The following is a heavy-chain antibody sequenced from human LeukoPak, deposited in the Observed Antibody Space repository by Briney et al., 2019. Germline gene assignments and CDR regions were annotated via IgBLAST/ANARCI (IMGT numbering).Heavy chain of an antibody. D-gene: IGHD5-18*01. CDR1: GGSISSSNYY. V-gene: IGHV4-39*07. CDR3: ARWKGYSYGYLDY. CDR2: IYYSGNT. Sequence: SETLSLTCTVSGGSISSSNYYWGWIRQPPGKGLEWIGSIYYSGNTDYNPSLKSRVTISVDTSKNQFSLKLTSVTAADTAVYYCARWKGYSYGYLDYWGQGTLVTVSS. J-gene: IGHJ4*02.